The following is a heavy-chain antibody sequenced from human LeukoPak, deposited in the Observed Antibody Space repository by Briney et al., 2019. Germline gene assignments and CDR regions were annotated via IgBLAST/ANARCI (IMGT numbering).Heavy chain of an antibody. Sequence: ASVKVSCKASGYTFTSYDINWVRQATGQGLEWMGWMNPNSGNTGYAQKFQGRVTMTRDTSTSTVYMELSSLRSEDTAVYYCARDGGSSYYDSSGYNNFDYWGQGTLVTVSS. D-gene: IGHD3-22*01. CDR2: MNPNSGNT. V-gene: IGHV1-8*01. CDR1: GYTFTSYD. J-gene: IGHJ4*02. CDR3: ARDGGSSYYDSSGYNNFDY.